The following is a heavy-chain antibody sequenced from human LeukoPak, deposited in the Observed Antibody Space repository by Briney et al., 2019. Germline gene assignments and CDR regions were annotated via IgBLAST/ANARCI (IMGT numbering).Heavy chain of an antibody. D-gene: IGHD6-13*01. CDR2: INLNGGST. V-gene: IGHV3-20*04. CDR1: GGSISSYY. J-gene: IGHJ4*02. Sequence: RPSETLSLTCTVSGGSISSYYWSWVRQAPGKGLEWVSGINLNGGSTGYADSVKGRFTISRDNAKNSLYLQMNSLRAEDTALYYCARDPWGIASSRLFDYWGQGTLVTVSS. CDR3: ARDPWGIASSRLFDY.